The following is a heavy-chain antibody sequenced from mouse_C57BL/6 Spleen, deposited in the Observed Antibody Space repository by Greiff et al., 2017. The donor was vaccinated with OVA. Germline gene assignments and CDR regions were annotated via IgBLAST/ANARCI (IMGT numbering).Heavy chain of an antibody. CDR3: ARRIYYYGSSYSYYAMDY. J-gene: IGHJ4*01. CDR2: ISSGSSTI. Sequence: EVKVVESGGGLVKPGGSLKLSCAASGFTFSDYGMHWVRQAPEKGLEWVAYISSGSSTIYYADTVKGRFTISRDNAKNTLFLQMTSLRSEDTAMYYCARRIYYYGSSYSYYAMDYWGQGTSVTVSS. CDR1: GFTFSDYG. D-gene: IGHD1-1*01. V-gene: IGHV5-17*01.